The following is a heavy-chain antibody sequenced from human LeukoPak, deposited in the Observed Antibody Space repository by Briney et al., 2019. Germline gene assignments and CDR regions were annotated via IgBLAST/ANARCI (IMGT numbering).Heavy chain of an antibody. J-gene: IGHJ4*02. CDR2: INNDGSQK. V-gene: IGHV3-7*01. CDR3: ARDPGWGSLDF. Sequence: RGSQRLSCIAAGFNFGNSWMSWVRQAPGKGLEWVANINNDGSQKYYVDSVKGRFNISRDDDKNSVYLQMNSLGVEDTAIYFCARDPGWGSLDFWGQGTLVTVSS. D-gene: IGHD2-21*01. CDR1: GFNFGNSW.